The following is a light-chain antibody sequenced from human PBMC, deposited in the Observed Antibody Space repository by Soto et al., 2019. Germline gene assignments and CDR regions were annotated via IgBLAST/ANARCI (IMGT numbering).Light chain of an antibody. CDR3: HQYNQWPLWT. CDR1: QGVRNN. Sequence: ERVMTQSPVTPSVSPGESATLSCRASQGVRNNLAWYQQRPGQAPRLLIYGASTRAAGIPARFSGSGSETEFTLTIRSLQSEDFAVYYCHQYNQWPLWTFGQGTKVDIK. V-gene: IGKV3-15*01. CDR2: GAS. J-gene: IGKJ1*01.